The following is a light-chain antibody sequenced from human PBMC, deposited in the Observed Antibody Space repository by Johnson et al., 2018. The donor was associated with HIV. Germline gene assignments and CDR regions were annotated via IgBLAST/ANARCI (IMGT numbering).Light chain of an antibody. Sequence: QSVLTQPPSVSAAPRQKVTISCSGSSSNIVKNYVSWYRHLPGTAPKLLIYDNDKRPSGIPDRFSASKSGSSATLGITGLQTGDEADYYCATWDSSLSAYVFGPGTKVTIL. J-gene: IGLJ1*01. CDR1: SSNIVKNY. V-gene: IGLV1-51*01. CDR3: ATWDSSLSAYV. CDR2: DND.